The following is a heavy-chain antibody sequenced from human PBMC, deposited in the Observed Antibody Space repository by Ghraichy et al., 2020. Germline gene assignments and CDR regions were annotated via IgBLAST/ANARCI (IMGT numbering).Heavy chain of an antibody. CDR2: INHSGST. V-gene: IGHV4-34*01. CDR1: GGSFSDYY. Sequence: SETLSLTCAVYGGSFSDYYWSWIRQPPGKGLEWIGEINHSGSTNYNPSLKSRVTISVDTSKNQFSLKLSSVTAADTAVYYCARGVNYGFRSGYRKWYFDYWGQGTLVTVSS. D-gene: IGHD3-3*01. CDR3: ARGVNYGFRSGYRKWYFDY. J-gene: IGHJ4*02.